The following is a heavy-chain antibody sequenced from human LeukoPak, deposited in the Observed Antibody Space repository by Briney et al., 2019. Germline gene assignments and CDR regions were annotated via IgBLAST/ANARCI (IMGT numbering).Heavy chain of an antibody. CDR1: GGSISTYY. V-gene: IGHV4-59*01. CDR2: IHYSGST. J-gene: IGHJ4*02. CDR3: ATISGGTAGIVDF. Sequence: SETLSLTCSVSGGSISTYYWSWIRQPPGKGLEWIGYIHYSGSTKYNPPLKSRVSISVDTSKNQFSLRLSSVTAADTAMYYCATISGGTAGIVDFWGQGTLVTVSS. D-gene: IGHD6-13*01.